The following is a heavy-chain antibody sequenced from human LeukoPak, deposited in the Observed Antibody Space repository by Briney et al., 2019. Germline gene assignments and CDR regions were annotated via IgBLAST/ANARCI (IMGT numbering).Heavy chain of an antibody. V-gene: IGHV3-13*01. CDR2: IGTAGET. J-gene: IGHJ2*01. CDR3: ARAGYSSSWYSRYFDL. CDR1: GFIFSSYD. D-gene: IGHD6-13*01. Sequence: GGSLRLSCAASGFIFSSYDMHWVRQATGKGLEWVSGIGTAGETYYPGSVKGRFTISRENAKNSFYLQMNNLRAGDTAVYYCARAGYSSSWYSRYFDLWGRGTLVTVS.